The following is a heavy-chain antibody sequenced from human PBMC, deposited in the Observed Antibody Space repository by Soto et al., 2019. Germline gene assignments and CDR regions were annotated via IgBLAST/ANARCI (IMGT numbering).Heavy chain of an antibody. Sequence: SETLSLTCAVYGGSFSGYYWSWIRQPPGKGLEWIGEINHSGSTNYNPSLKSRVTISVDTSKNQFSLKLSSVTAADTAVYYCARHRGRYMKPSSFDYWGQGTLVTVSS. D-gene: IGHD2-2*02. CDR2: INHSGST. CDR3: ARHRGRYMKPSSFDY. CDR1: GGSFSGYY. V-gene: IGHV4-34*01. J-gene: IGHJ4*02.